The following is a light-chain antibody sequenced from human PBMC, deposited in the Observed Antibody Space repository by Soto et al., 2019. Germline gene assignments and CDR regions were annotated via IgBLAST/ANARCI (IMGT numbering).Light chain of an antibody. J-gene: IGKJ4*02. CDR3: QQLYTYPLT. CDR1: QDTSRS. CDR2: AAS. Sequence: DTQVTQSPSFLSASVGDRVTITCRASQDTSRSLGWYQQKPGKAPKLLIYAASTLHSGVPSRFSGSGSGTEFTLTSSSLQPEDFATYYCQQLYTYPLTFGGGTKVDIK. V-gene: IGKV1-9*01.